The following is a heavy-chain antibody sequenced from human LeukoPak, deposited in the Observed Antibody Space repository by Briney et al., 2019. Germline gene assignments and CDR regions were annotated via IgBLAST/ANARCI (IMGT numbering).Heavy chain of an antibody. V-gene: IGHV3-43*02. CDR2: ISGDGDTT. Sequence: GGSLRLSCAASGFTFDEYAMHWVRQAPGKGLEWVSLISGDGDTTYYADSVKGRFTIFRDNSKDSLYLQMNSLRTDDTALYYCAKVPYHSDSSDYFDYWGQGTLVTVSS. CDR1: GFTFDEYA. CDR3: AKVPYHSDSSDYFDY. D-gene: IGHD3-22*01. J-gene: IGHJ4*02.